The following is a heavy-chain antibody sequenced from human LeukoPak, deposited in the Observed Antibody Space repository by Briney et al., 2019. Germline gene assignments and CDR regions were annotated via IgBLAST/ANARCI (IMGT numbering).Heavy chain of an antibody. V-gene: IGHV1-8*01. CDR1: GYTFTSYD. CDR3: ARGRRMAAAGTWRFDYYYGMDV. CDR2: MNPNSGNT. J-gene: IGHJ6*02. D-gene: IGHD6-13*01. Sequence: GASVKVSCKASGYTFTSYDINWVRQATGQGLEWMGWMNPNSGNTGYAQKFQGRVTMTRNTSISTAYMELSSLRSEDTAVYCCARGRRMAAAGTWRFDYYYGMDVWGQGTTVTVSS.